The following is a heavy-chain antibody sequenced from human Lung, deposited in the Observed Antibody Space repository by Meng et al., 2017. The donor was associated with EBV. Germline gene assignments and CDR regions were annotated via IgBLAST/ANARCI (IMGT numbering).Heavy chain of an antibody. V-gene: IGHV4-30-2*01. CDR3: AINGGDLLFDY. CDR1: GGSILSGGYS. D-gene: IGHD2-21*02. J-gene: IGHJ4*02. Sequence: GSGSGLVKPSQTLFLTCAVAGGSILSGGYSWSWIRQPPGKGLEWIGYIYHSGSTYYNPSLKSRVTISVDRSKNQFSLKLSSVTAADTAVYYCAINGGDLLFDYWGQGTLVTVSS. CDR2: IYHSGST.